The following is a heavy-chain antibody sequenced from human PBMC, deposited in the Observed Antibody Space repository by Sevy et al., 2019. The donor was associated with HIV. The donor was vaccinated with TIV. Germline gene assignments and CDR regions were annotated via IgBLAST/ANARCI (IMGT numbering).Heavy chain of an antibody. CDR3: TTLLGSPYDYVWVSYAYH. V-gene: IGHV3-15*01. Sequence: GGSLRLSCAASGFTFSNAWMSWVRQAPGKGVEWVGRIKSTTDGGTTDYAAPVKGRFTISRDDSKNTLYLQMNSLKTEDTAVYYCTTLLGSPYDYVWVSYAYHWGQGTLVTVSS. CDR2: IKSTTDGGTT. CDR1: GFTFSNAW. J-gene: IGHJ5*02. D-gene: IGHD3-16*01.